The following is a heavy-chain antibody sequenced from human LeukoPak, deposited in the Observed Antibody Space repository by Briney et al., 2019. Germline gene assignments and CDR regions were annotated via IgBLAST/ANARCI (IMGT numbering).Heavy chain of an antibody. CDR1: RYTFTGYY. J-gene: IGHJ6*02. CDR2: INPDSGGT. CDR3: ARVRIGQQLDKYYYYAMDV. D-gene: IGHD6-13*01. V-gene: IGHV1-2*02. Sequence: ASVNVSCKAFRYTFTGYYIQWMRQAPGQGLEWMGWINPDSGGTKYAQWLQGRVTMTRDTSISTAYMELSRLSSDDTAVYYCARVRIGQQLDKYYYYAMDVWGQGTTVTVSS.